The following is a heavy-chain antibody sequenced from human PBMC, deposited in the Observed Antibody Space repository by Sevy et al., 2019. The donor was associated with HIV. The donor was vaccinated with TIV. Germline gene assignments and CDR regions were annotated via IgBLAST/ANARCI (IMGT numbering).Heavy chain of an antibody. CDR1: GFTFSNYG. CDR3: ARGGDFNDRSAKRDFDY. D-gene: IGHD3-22*01. Sequence: GGFLRLSCAASGFTFSNYGMHWVRQAPGKGLEWVAVIWNDGSNKYYADSVKVRFTISRDNSKNTLYLQMNSLRVEDTAMYFCARGGDFNDRSAKRDFDYWGQGTLVTVSS. CDR2: IWNDGSNK. V-gene: IGHV3-33*01. J-gene: IGHJ4*02.